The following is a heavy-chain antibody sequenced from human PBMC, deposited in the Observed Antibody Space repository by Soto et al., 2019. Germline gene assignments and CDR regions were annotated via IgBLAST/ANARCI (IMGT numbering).Heavy chain of an antibody. V-gene: IGHV4-59*01. J-gene: IGHJ2*01. CDR2: IYYSGST. CDR3: ARAWDHWYFDL. CDR1: GGSLSSYY. Sequence: SETLSLTCTVSGGSLSSYYWSWIRQPPGKGLEWIGYIYYSGSTNYNPSLKSRVTISVDTSKNQFSLKLSSVTAADTAVYYCARAWDHWYFDLWGRGTLVTVSS. D-gene: IGHD1-26*01.